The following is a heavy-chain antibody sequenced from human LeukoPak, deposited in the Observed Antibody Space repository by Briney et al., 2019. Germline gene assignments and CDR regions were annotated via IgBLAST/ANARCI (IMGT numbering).Heavy chain of an antibody. CDR1: GFTFSSYA. V-gene: IGHV3-30*04. D-gene: IGHD1-26*01. J-gene: IGHJ4*02. CDR2: ISYDGSNK. CDR3: ARFYANEWALPH. Sequence: GGSLRLSCAASGFTFSSYAMHWVRQAPGKGLEWVAVISYDGSNKYYADSVKGRFTISRDNSKNTLYLQMNSLRAEDTAVYYCARFYANEWALPHWGQGTLVTVSS.